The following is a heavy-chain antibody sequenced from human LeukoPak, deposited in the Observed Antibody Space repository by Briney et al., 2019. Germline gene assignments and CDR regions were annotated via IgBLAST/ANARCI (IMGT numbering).Heavy chain of an antibody. CDR2: ISGSGGST. CDR3: AKDPILGGGYRVWGPLDY. Sequence: GGSLRLSCAASGFTLSSYAMSWVRQAPGKGLEWVSAISGSGGSTYYADSVKGRFTISRDNSKNTLYLQMNSLGAEDTAVYYCAKDPILGGGYRVWGPLDYWGQGTLVTVSS. CDR1: GFTLSSYA. V-gene: IGHV3-23*01. J-gene: IGHJ4*02. D-gene: IGHD5-18*01.